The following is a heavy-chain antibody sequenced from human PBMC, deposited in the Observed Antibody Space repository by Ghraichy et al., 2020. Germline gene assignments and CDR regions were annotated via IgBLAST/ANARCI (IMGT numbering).Heavy chain of an antibody. D-gene: IGHD6-13*01. V-gene: IGHV4-34*01. CDR2: INHSGST. CDR1: GGSFRGYY. Sequence: SETLSLTCAVYGGSFRGYYWSWIRQPPGKGLEWIGEINHSGSTNYNPSLKSRVTISVDTSKNQFSLKLSSVTAADTAVYYCARRVTYSSRFRRGFDPWGQGTLVTVSS. J-gene: IGHJ5*02. CDR3: ARRVTYSSRFRRGFDP.